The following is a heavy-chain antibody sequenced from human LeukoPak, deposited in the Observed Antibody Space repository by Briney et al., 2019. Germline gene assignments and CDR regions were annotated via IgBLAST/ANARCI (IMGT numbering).Heavy chain of an antibody. CDR1: GFTFSSYS. CDR3: ARGSAYCGGDCYLHFDY. D-gene: IGHD2-21*02. J-gene: IGHJ4*02. CDR2: ISSSSSYI. V-gene: IGHV3-21*01. Sequence: GGSLRLSCAASGFTFSSYSLTWVRQAPGKGLEWVSSISSSSSYISYADSVKGRFTISRDNAKNSVYLQMNRLRAEDTAVYYCARGSAYCGGDCYLHFDYWGQGTLVTVSS.